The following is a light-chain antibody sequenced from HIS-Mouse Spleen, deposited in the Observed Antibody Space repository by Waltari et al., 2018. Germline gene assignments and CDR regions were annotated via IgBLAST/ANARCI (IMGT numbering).Light chain of an antibody. Sequence: SYELTQPPSVSVSPGQTASITCSGDKLGDKYACWYQQKPGQSPVLVSYQDSKRPSGTPERFSGYNSGNTATLTISGTQAMDEADYYCQAWDSSTVVFGGGTKLTVL. V-gene: IGLV3-1*01. CDR2: QDS. CDR3: QAWDSSTVV. J-gene: IGLJ2*01. CDR1: KLGDKY.